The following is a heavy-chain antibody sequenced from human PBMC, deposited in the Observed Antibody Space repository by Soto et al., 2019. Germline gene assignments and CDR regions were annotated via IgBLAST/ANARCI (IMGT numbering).Heavy chain of an antibody. J-gene: IGHJ4*02. Sequence: GGSLRLSCADSGFRFSSYSMGWVRQTPGKGLEWVAAITATGDRTYYADSVTGRFTISRDNSKKTHYLQMTSLRAEDTAMYYCATMNGYFEYWGQGAPVTVSS. V-gene: IGHV3-23*01. CDR2: ITATGDRT. CDR1: GFRFSSYS. CDR3: ATMNGYFEY. D-gene: IGHD3-22*01.